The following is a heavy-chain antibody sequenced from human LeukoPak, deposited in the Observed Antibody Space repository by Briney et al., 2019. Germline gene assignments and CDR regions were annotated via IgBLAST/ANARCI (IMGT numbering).Heavy chain of an antibody. CDR2: INGDGSST. Sequence: GGSLRLSCAASGFTFSSYWMHWVRQAPGKGLVWVSRINGDGSSTTYADSVKGRFTISRDNAKNTLYLQMNSLRAEDTAVYYCARDILTGYYDYWGQGTLVTVSS. CDR3: ARDILTGYYDY. J-gene: IGHJ4*02. CDR1: GFTFSSYW. V-gene: IGHV3-74*01. D-gene: IGHD3-9*01.